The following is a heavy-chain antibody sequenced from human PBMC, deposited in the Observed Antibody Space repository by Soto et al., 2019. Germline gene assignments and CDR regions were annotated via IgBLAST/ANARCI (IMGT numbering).Heavy chain of an antibody. J-gene: IGHJ4*02. Sequence: QVQLVQSGAEVKKPGSSVKVSCKASGGTFSSYAISWVRQAPGQGLEWMGGIIPIFGTANYAQKFQGRVTITADESXXTAYMELSSLRSEDTAVYYCARVNVLVPAAMFLDYWGQGTLVTVSS. D-gene: IGHD2-2*01. CDR3: ARVNVLVPAAMFLDY. CDR1: GGTFSSYA. V-gene: IGHV1-69*12. CDR2: IIPIFGTA.